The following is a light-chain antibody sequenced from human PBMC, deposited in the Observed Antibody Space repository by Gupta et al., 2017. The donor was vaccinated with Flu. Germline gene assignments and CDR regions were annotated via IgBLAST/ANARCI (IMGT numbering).Light chain of an antibody. CDR1: SRDVGGYNF. Sequence: QSAPTQPASVSGSPGQSITIPCTGTSRDVGGYNFVSWYQHHPGEAPRLIIYDVDHRPSGVSSRFSGSKSGNTASLTISGLQAEDEGDFYCTSYTRTRTRVFGTGTRVTVL. CDR3: TSYTRTRTRV. V-gene: IGLV2-14*03. CDR2: DVD. J-gene: IGLJ1*01.